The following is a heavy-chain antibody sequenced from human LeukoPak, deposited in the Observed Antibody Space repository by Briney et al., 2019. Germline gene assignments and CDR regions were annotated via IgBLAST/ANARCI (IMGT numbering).Heavy chain of an antibody. D-gene: IGHD1-26*01. CDR1: GFTLSSYS. J-gene: IGHJ4*02. CDR2: ISSSSIYI. CDR3: ARGATNSASYYSYFDY. V-gene: IGHV3-21*06. Sequence: PGGSLRLSCAASGFTLSSYSMNWVRQAPGKGLEWVSSISSSSIYIYDADSLKGRFTISRDNAKNSLYLQMNSLRAEDTAVYYCARGATNSASYYSYFDYWGQGILVTVSS.